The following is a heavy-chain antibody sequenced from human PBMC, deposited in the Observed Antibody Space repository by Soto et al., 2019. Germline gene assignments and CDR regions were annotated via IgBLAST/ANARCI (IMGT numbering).Heavy chain of an antibody. J-gene: IGHJ5*02. CDR3: ARGIATGQLDP. D-gene: IGHD2-15*01. CDR1: GYTFTRYT. CDR2: INPDNGNT. V-gene: IGHV1-3*01. Sequence: AASVKVSCKASGYTFTRYTMNWVLQAPGQRLEWMGWINPDNGNTKSSQKFQDRVIITRDTSASTAYMDLSSLRSEDTAVYYCARGIATGQLDPWGQGTLVTSPQ.